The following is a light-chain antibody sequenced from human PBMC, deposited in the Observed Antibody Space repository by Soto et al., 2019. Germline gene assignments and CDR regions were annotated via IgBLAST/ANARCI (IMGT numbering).Light chain of an antibody. J-gene: IGLJ1*01. Sequence: QSALTQPASVSGSPGQSITISCTGTSSDVGGYKYVSWYQQHPGKAPKLMIYDIRNRPSGVSNRFSGSKSCNTASLTISGLQAQDEADDYCSSYTSSSTRVFGTGTKLTVL. CDR3: SSYTSSSTRV. V-gene: IGLV2-14*03. CDR2: DIR. CDR1: SSDVGGYKY.